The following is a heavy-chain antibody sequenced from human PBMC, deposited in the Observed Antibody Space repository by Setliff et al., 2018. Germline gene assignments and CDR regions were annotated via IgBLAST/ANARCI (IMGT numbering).Heavy chain of an antibody. Sequence: ASVKVSCKASGYTFSAYYIHWVRQAPGQGLEWMGWINPHSGGTNFPQTFQGRVTMTRDTSINTAYMELSTLTSDDTAVYFCARDRVLGSTWYELIASDFWGQGSRVTVSS. CDR3: ARDRVLGSTWYELIASDF. V-gene: IGHV1-2*02. CDR1: GYTFSAYY. CDR2: INPHSGGT. D-gene: IGHD6-13*01. J-gene: IGHJ4*02.